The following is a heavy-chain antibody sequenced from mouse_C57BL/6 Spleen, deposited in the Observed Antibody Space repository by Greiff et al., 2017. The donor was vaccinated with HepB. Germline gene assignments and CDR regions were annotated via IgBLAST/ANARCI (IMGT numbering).Heavy chain of an antibody. Sequence: QVQLQQSGAELVRPGASVTLSCKASGYTFTDYEMHWVKQTPVHGLEWIGAIDPETGGTAYNQKFKGKAIRTADKSSSTAYMELRSLTSEDSAVYYCTRGGRYYFDYWGQGTTLTVSS. J-gene: IGHJ2*01. D-gene: IGHD1-1*02. V-gene: IGHV1-15*01. CDR1: GYTFTDYE. CDR3: TRGGRYYFDY. CDR2: IDPETGGT.